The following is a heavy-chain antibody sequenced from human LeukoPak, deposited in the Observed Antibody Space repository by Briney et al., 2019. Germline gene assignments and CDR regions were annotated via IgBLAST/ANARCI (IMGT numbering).Heavy chain of an antibody. CDR1: GGSISSYY. Sequence: SETLSLTCTVSGGSISSYYWRWIRQPPGKGLEWIGYISYSGSTDSNPSLKSRVTISVDTSKNQISLKLSSVTAADTAVYYCARTYCRGGSCHFDYWGQATLVTVCS. CDR2: ISYSGST. J-gene: IGHJ4*02. V-gene: IGHV4-59*08. CDR3: ARTYCRGGSCHFDY. D-gene: IGHD2-15*01.